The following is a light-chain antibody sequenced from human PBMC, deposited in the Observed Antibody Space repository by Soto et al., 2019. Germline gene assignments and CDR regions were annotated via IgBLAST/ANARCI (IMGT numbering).Light chain of an antibody. CDR3: CSYAGFTTYV. Sequence: QPASVSGSPGQSITISCTGTSSDIDVYDLVSWYRQYPGKAPKLMIYGVSKRPSGVSDRFSGSKSGNTASLTISGLQTEDEADYYCCSYAGFTTYVFGSGTKLTVL. CDR2: GVS. V-gene: IGLV2-23*02. J-gene: IGLJ1*01. CDR1: SSDIDVYDL.